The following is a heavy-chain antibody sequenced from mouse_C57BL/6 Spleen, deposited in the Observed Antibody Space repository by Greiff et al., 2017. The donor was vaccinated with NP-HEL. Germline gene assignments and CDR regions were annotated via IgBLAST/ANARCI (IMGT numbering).Heavy chain of an antibody. CDR3: ARDGEYFDY. J-gene: IGHJ2*01. V-gene: IGHV5-16*01. Sequence: DVQLQESEGGLVQPGSSMKLSCTASGFTFSDYYMAWVRQVPEKGLEWVANINYDGSSTYYLDSLKSRFIISRDNAKNILYLQMSSLKSEDTATYYCARDGEYFDYWGQGTTLTVSS. CDR2: INYDGSST. CDR1: GFTFSDYY.